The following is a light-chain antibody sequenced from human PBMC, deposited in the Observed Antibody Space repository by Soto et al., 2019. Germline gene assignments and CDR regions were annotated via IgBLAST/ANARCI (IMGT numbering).Light chain of an antibody. CDR3: QKYNSAPLT. CDR2: AAS. J-gene: IGKJ4*01. CDR1: QDISNS. V-gene: IGKV1-27*01. Sequence: DIQMTQSPSSLSASVGDRVTITCRASQDISNSLAWYQQKPGKVPKVLIYAASILQSGVTARFSGSGSGTDFTLTINSLQPEDVATYYCQKYNSAPLTFGGGTKVEI.